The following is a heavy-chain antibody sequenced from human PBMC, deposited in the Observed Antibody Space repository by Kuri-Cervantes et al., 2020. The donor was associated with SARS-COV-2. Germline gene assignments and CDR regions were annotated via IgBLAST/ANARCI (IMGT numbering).Heavy chain of an antibody. J-gene: IGHJ5*02. CDR2: ISYSGNT. Sequence: SETLSLTCTVSGGSINTYYWSWTRQPPGKGLEWIGYISYSGNTNYNPSLKSRVTISIDTAKNRFSLKLGSVTAADTAVYYCARDILSSDSWSGYYRPPGRWFDPWGQGTLVTVSS. V-gene: IGHV4-59*01. CDR3: ARDILSSDSWSGYYRPPGRWFDP. D-gene: IGHD3-3*01. CDR1: GGSINTYY.